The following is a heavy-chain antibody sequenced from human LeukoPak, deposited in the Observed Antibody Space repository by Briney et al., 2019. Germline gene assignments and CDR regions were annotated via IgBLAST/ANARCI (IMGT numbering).Heavy chain of an antibody. V-gene: IGHV4-38-2*02. Sequence: SETLSLTCTVSGYSISSGYYWGWIRQPPGKGLEWIGSIYHSGSTYYNPSLQNRVTISVDTSKNQCSLKLSSVTAADTAVYYCARDYGGNDGDYWGQGTLVTVSS. CDR2: IYHSGST. CDR3: ARDYGGNDGDY. J-gene: IGHJ4*02. CDR1: GYSISSGYY. D-gene: IGHD4-23*01.